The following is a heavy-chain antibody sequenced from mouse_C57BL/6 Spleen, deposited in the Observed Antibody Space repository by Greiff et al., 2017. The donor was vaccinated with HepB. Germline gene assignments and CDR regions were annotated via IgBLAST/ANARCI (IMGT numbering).Heavy chain of an antibody. CDR3: TRVLYYDYDGGDCYAMDY. Sequence: EVNVVESGEGLVKPGGSLKLSCAASGFTFSSYAMSWVRQTPEKRLEWVAYISSGGDYIYYADTVKGRFTISRDNARNTLYLQMSSLKSEDTAMYYCTRVLYYDYDGGDCYAMDYWGQGTSVTVSS. V-gene: IGHV5-9-1*02. D-gene: IGHD2-4*01. J-gene: IGHJ4*01. CDR1: GFTFSSYA. CDR2: ISSGGDYI.